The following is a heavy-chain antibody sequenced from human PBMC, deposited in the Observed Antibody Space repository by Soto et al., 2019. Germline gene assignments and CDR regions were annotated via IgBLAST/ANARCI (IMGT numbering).Heavy chain of an antibody. Sequence: SETLSLTCTVSGGSISSSSYYWGWIRQPPGKGLEWIGSIYYSGSTYYNPSLKSRVTISVDTSKNQFSLKLSSVTAADTAVYYCASLVSSGWYREDYWGQGTLVTVSS. CDR1: GGSISSSSYY. V-gene: IGHV4-39*01. CDR3: ASLVSSGWYREDY. CDR2: IYYSGST. J-gene: IGHJ4*02. D-gene: IGHD6-19*01.